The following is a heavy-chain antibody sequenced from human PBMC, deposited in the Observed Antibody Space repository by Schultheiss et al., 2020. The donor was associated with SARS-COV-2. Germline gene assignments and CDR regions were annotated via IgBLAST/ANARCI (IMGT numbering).Heavy chain of an antibody. CDR3: ARLPTRLSYYYYYMDV. CDR1: GYSFTSYW. J-gene: IGHJ6*03. D-gene: IGHD2-2*01. CDR2: IYSGDSDT. V-gene: IGHV5-51*01. Sequence: GESLKISCKGSGYSFTSYWIAWVRQMPGKGLEWMGIIYSGDSDTRYSPSFQGQVTISADKSISTSYLQWSSLKASDTAMYYCARLPTRLSYYYYYMDVWGKGTTVTVSS.